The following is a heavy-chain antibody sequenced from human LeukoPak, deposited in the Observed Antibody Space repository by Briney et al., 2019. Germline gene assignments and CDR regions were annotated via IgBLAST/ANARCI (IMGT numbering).Heavy chain of an antibody. J-gene: IGHJ4*02. CDR3: AKDSESSYSYVDY. V-gene: IGHV3-30*02. D-gene: IGHD5-18*01. CDR1: GFTFSSYG. Sequence: GGSLRLSCAASGFTFSSYGFHWVRQAPGKGLEWVTSIPYDGANKNYVDSVKCRFTISRDNSKNTLYLLMNSLRVEDTAVYYCAKDSESSYSYVDYWGQGTLVTVSS. CDR2: IPYDGANK.